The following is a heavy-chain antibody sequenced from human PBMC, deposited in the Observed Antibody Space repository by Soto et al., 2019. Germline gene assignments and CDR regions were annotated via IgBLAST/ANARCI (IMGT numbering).Heavy chain of an antibody. D-gene: IGHD6-13*01. V-gene: IGHV1-18*01. J-gene: IGHJ6*02. Sequence: ASVKVSCKASGYTFTGYGISWVRQAPGQGLEWMGRISAYNGNTNYAQKLQGRVTMTTDTSTSTAYMELRSLRSDDTAVYYCGWGAAAGPDYHYAIDVWGQATTVTVSS. CDR3: GWGAAAGPDYHYAIDV. CDR1: GYTFTGYG. CDR2: ISAYNGNT.